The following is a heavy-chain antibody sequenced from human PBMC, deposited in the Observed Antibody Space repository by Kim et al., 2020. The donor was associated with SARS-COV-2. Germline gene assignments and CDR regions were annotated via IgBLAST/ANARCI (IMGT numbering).Heavy chain of an antibody. V-gene: IGHV5-10-1*01. CDR1: GYSFTSYW. Sequence: GESLKISCKGSGYSFTSYWLTWVRQMPGKGLEWMGKTDPSDSYTNYGPSFQGHVTISTDKSINTAYLQWSNLKASDSAIYYCARLEQNGIAGMDVWGQGTTVTVSS. D-gene: IGHD6-13*01. J-gene: IGHJ6*02. CDR2: TDPSDSYT. CDR3: ARLEQNGIAGMDV.